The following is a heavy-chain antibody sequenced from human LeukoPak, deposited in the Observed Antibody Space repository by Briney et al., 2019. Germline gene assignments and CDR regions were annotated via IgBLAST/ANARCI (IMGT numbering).Heavy chain of an antibody. CDR3: ARVDEDGFDY. Sequence: SETLSLTCTVSGGSITSNTFYWAWIRQPPGKPLDWLGTIYYTGGTYSNPSLKSRVTISVDTSKSQFFLTLRSVAAADTAVYYCARVDEDGFDYWGQGTLVTVSS. J-gene: IGHJ4*02. V-gene: IGHV4-39*07. CDR2: IYYTGGT. CDR1: GGSITSNTFY.